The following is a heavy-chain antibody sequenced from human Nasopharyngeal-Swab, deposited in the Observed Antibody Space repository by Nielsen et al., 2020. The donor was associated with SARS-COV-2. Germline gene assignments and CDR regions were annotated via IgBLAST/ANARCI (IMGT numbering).Heavy chain of an antibody. CDR1: GGSISSYY. D-gene: IGHD3-10*01. J-gene: IGHJ6*02. CDR3: ARQIFGSGSYWGYYYHGMDV. CDR2: IYYSGST. Sequence: SETLSLTCTVSGGSISSYYWSWIRQPPGKGLDWIGYIYYSGSTNYNPSLKSRVTISVDTSKNQFSLKLSSVTAADTAVYYCARQIFGSGSYWGYYYHGMDVWGQGTTVTVSS. V-gene: IGHV4-59*12.